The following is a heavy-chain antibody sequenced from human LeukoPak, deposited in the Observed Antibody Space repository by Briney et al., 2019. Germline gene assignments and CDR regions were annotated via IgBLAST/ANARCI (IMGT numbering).Heavy chain of an antibody. CDR1: GFNFSIYW. D-gene: IGHD1-1*01. Sequence: GGSLRLSCAASGFNFSIYWMHWVRQAPGKGLVWVSRINSDGSSTNYADSVKGRLTISRDNAKNTLYLQMNSVRAEDTAVYYCVRDARYRFDYWGQGTLVTASS. J-gene: IGHJ4*02. CDR2: INSDGSST. CDR3: VRDARYRFDY. V-gene: IGHV3-74*01.